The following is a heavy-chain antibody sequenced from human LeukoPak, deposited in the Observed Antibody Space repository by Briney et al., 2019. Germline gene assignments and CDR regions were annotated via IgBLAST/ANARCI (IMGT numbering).Heavy chain of an antibody. Sequence: SQTLSLTCTVSGGSLSGSSYYCGWIRQPPGKGLEWIGSIYYSGRTHYNTSLKSRVTISVDTSKKQCSLKLRSVSAAETAVFFCARHAKGSERRAFYFDYWGQGTLVTVSS. D-gene: IGHD1-26*01. CDR1: GGSLSGSSYY. J-gene: IGHJ4*02. CDR2: IYYSGRT. V-gene: IGHV4-39*01. CDR3: ARHAKGSERRAFYFDY.